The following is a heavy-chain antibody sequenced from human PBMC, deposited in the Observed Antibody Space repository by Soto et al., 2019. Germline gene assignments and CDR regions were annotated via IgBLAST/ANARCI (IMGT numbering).Heavy chain of an antibody. CDR1: GFTFSSYW. V-gene: IGHV3-74*03. Sequence: EVQLVESGGGLVQPGGSLRLSCAASGFTFSSYWMHWVRQAPGTGLVWVSRINGDGSSTTYADSVKGRFAISRDNAKNTLYLQVNSLRAEDTAVYYCARGVYSDYARGLDYWGQGTLVTVSS. D-gene: IGHD4-17*01. CDR3: ARGVYSDYARGLDY. J-gene: IGHJ4*02. CDR2: INGDGSST.